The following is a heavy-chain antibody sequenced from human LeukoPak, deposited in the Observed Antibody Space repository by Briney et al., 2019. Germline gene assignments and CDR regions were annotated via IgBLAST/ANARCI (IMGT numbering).Heavy chain of an antibody. Sequence: SETLSLTCTVSGGSISSSSYYWGWIRQPPGMGLEWIGSMFYSGSTYYNPSLKSRVIISADTSKNQFSLNLSSVTAADTAVYYRARLGRSIAAADYWGQGTLVTVSS. D-gene: IGHD6-13*01. CDR3: ARLGRSIAAADY. CDR2: MFYSGST. CDR1: GGSISSSSYY. V-gene: IGHV4-39*01. J-gene: IGHJ4*02.